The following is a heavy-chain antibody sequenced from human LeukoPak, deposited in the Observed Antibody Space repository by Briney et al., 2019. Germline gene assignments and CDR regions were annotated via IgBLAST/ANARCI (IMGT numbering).Heavy chain of an antibody. CDR1: GFTFSNYW. CDR3: ARIAAMLRGDYSFYYMEV. CDR2: IKQDGSEK. D-gene: IGHD3-10*01. J-gene: IGHJ6*03. V-gene: IGHV3-7*01. Sequence: GGSLRLSCAASGFTFSNYWMSWVRQAPGKGLEWVANIKQDGSEKYYVDSVKGRFTISRDNAKNSLYLQMNSLRAEDTAVFFCARIAAMLRGDYSFYYMEVWGKGTTVTISS.